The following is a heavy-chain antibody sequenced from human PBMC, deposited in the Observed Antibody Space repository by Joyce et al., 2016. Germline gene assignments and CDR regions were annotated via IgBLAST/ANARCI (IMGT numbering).Heavy chain of an antibody. CDR2: ISSDGTKI. CDR1: GFTFSSFS. D-gene: IGHD3-3*01. Sequence: EVQLVESGGGLVQPGGSLRLSCAASGFTFSSFSINWVRQAPGKGLEWISYISSDGTKIYQADSVRGRFTISRDNAKNSLYLQMNGLRADDTAVYYCARLDDFWSGYPIWGQGALVTVSS. V-gene: IGHV3-48*01. CDR3: ARLDDFWSGYPI. J-gene: IGHJ4*02.